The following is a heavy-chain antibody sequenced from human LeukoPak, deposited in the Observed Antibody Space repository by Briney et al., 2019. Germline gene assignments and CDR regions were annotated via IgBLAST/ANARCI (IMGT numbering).Heavy chain of an antibody. J-gene: IGHJ4*02. Sequence: GASVKASCKAFGYTFTSFYMHWVRQAPGQGLGWMGRINPSGGSTSYPQKFQGRVTMTRDTSTSTVYMELSSLRSEDTAVYYCAREPSHYYDSSGFQDYWGQGTLVTVSS. D-gene: IGHD3-22*01. V-gene: IGHV1-46*01. CDR3: AREPSHYYDSSGFQDY. CDR1: GYTFTSFY. CDR2: INPSGGST.